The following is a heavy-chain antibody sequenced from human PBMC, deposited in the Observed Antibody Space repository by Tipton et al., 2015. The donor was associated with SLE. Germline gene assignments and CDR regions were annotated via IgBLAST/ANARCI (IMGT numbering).Heavy chain of an antibody. CDR2: IFPGDSDT. V-gene: IGHV5-51*03. CDR3: ATYILTGYYNEYYHCGLDA. Sequence: QLVQSGAEVKEPGESMKISCKGSGDSFTNYWIAWVRQMPGKGLEWMGIIFPGDSDTRYSTTFQGQVTISADKSISTVYLQWSSLKASDTAIYYCATYILTGYYNEYYHCGLDAWRQGTTVTVSS. D-gene: IGHD3-9*01. J-gene: IGHJ6*02. CDR1: GDSFTNYW.